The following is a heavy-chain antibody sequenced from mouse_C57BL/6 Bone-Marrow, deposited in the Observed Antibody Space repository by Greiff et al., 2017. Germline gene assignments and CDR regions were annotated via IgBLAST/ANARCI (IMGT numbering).Heavy chain of an antibody. D-gene: IGHD2-5*01. CDR3: ARRDYSNYGDY. CDR2: IYPGDGDT. J-gene: IGHJ2*01. CDR1: GYAFSSSW. V-gene: IGHV1-82*01. Sequence: QVQLQQSGPELVKPGASVKISCKASGYAFSSSWMNWVKQRPGKGLEWIGRIYPGDGDTNYNGKFKGKTTLTADKSSSTAYMQLSSLTSEDSAVYFGARRDYSNYGDYWGQGTTLTVSS.